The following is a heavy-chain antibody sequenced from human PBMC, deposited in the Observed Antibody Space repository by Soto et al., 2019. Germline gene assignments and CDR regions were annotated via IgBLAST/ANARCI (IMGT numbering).Heavy chain of an antibody. V-gene: IGHV3-15*07. J-gene: IGHJ4*02. Sequence: PGGSLRLSCAASGFAVSDAWVNWVRQAPGKGLEWVGRIKSKIDGGTTDYAAPVKGRFAVSSGDSNNMVYLQMNSLKTEDTGVYYCAKDSYYYDSSGYYAYDYWGQGTLVTVSS. CDR2: IKSKIDGGTT. CDR1: GFAVSDAW. D-gene: IGHD3-22*01. CDR3: AKDSYYYDSSGYYAYDY.